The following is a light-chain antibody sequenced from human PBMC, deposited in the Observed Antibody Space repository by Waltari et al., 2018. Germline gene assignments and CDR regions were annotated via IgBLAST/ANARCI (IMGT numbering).Light chain of an antibody. CDR3: SSDAVSNNFYD. V-gene: IGLV2-8*01. J-gene: IGLJ1*01. CDR2: EVS. CDR1: GSGGS. Sequence: QSALTQPPSASGSPGQSVTISCTGTGSGGSVSWYQQLPGKAPKLLIYEVSKRPSGVPDRFSGSKSGKPASLTVSGLQAEDEGDYYCSSDAVSNNFYDFGSGTKVTVL.